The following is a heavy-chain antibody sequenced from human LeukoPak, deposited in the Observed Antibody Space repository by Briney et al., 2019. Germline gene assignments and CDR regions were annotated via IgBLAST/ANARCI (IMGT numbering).Heavy chain of an antibody. CDR3: ATTVPGDYGRFDP. D-gene: IGHD4-17*01. Sequence: PGGPLRLSCAASGFTFSSYGMHWVRQAPDKGLEWVAFLQNHGGDIHYADSVEGRFTISRDNSKNTLYLQMNSLRPEDTAVYYCATTVPGDYGRFDPWGQGTLVTVSS. J-gene: IGHJ5*02. CDR2: LQNHGGDI. CDR1: GFTFSSYG. V-gene: IGHV3-30*02.